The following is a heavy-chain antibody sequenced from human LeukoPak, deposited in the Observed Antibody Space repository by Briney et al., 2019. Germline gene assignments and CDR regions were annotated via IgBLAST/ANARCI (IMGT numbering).Heavy chain of an antibody. V-gene: IGHV3-21*01. CDR1: GFTFSSYS. Sequence: GGSLRLSCAASGFTFSSYSMNWVRQAPGKGLEWVSSISSSSSYIYYADSVKGRFTISRDNSKNTLYLQMNTLRAEDTAVYYCVKDRYGDLDYWGQGTQITVSS. D-gene: IGHD4/OR15-4a*01. CDR2: ISSSSSYI. J-gene: IGHJ4*01. CDR3: VKDRYGDLDY.